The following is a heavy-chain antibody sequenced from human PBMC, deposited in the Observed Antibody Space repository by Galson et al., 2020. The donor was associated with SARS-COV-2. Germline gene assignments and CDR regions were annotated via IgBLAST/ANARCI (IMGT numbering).Heavy chain of an antibody. CDR3: ARHVGDIYGMDV. J-gene: IGHJ6*02. D-gene: IGHD1-26*01. V-gene: IGHV5-51*01. CDR2: IYPGDSDT. Sequence: SCKRSGYSFTSYSIVWVRQTPGKGLEWMGIIYPGDSDTRYSPSFQGQVTISADKSISTAYLQWSSLKASDTAMYYCARHVGDIYGMDVWGQGTTVTVSS. CDR1: GYSFTSYS.